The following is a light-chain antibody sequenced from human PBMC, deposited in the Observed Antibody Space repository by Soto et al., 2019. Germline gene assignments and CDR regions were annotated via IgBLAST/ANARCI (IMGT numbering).Light chain of an antibody. CDR3: NSYVGSNNYV. CDR2: EVT. CDR1: ASDIGRYNY. J-gene: IGLJ1*01. V-gene: IGLV2-8*01. Sequence: QSVLTQPPSASGSPGQSVTISCIGTASDIGRYNYVSWYQHHPGKAPKLIIYEVTKRPSGVPDRFSGSKSGNTASLTVSGLQAEDEADYYCNSYVGSNNYVFGTGTKVIVL.